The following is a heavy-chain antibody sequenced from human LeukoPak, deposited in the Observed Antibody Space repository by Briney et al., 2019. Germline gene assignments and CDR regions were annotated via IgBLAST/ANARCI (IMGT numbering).Heavy chain of an antibody. Sequence: GGSLRLSCAASGFIFSDYYMSWIRQAPGKGLEWVSSISRSGRYIYYADSVRGRFTISRDNAKNLLYLQMNSLRAEDTAVFYCAREDMITYGGVPGWFDPWGQGTLVTVSS. J-gene: IGHJ5*02. CDR1: GFIFSDYY. CDR2: ISRSGRYI. V-gene: IGHV3-11*04. D-gene: IGHD3-16*01. CDR3: AREDMITYGGVPGWFDP.